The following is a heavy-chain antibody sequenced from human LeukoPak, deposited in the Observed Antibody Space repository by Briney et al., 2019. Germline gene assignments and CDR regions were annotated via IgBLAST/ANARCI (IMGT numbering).Heavy chain of an antibody. J-gene: IGHJ3*02. D-gene: IGHD6-13*01. V-gene: IGHV3-23*01. CDR2: ISGSGGST. CDR3: AKDEGQLAPARKAGAFDI. Sequence: GGSLRLSCAASGFTFSSYAMSWVRQAPGKGVEWLSAISGSGGSTYYAGSVKGRFTISRDNSKNTLYLQMNSLRAEDTAVYYCAKDEGQLAPARKAGAFDIWGQGTMVTASS. CDR1: GFTFSSYA.